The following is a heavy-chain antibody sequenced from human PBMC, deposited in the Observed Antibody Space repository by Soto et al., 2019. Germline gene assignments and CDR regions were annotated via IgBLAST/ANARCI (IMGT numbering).Heavy chain of an antibody. CDR2: SSGSGGST. Sequence: GGFLRLSCAASGIPSSSYAMSWVRQAPGKGLEWAPASSGSGGSTYYADSVAGRCTISWDNSKNTLYRQLNCQRAEDTVVSFRAKLAAYRHLSYYPDALDVWGQGTTVTVSS. V-gene: IGHV3-23*01. D-gene: IGHD1-26*01. J-gene: IGHJ3*01. CDR1: GIPSSSYA. CDR3: AKLAAYRHLSYYPDALDV.